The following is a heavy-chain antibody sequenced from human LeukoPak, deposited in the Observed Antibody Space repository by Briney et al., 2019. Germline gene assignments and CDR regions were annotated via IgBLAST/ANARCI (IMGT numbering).Heavy chain of an antibody. D-gene: IGHD2-2*01. V-gene: IGHV3-74*01. CDR3: PRDRGHAYFFDY. CDR1: GFTFSTHC. J-gene: IGHJ4*02. Sequence: PGGSLRLSCAASGFTFSTHCMNWVRQAPGKGLEWVSHINTNGSSTAYAASVKGRFTISRDQAKNTVYLQMNSLRAEDRAVYYCPRDRGHAYFFDYWGQGALVTVSS. CDR2: INTNGSST.